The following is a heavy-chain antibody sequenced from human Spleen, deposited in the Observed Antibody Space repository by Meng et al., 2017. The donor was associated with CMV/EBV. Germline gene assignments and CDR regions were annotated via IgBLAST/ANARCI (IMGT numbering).Heavy chain of an antibody. Sequence: GESLKISCKGSGYSFTSYWIAWVRQMPGKSPEWMGIINPLDSESRYSPAFQGQVTISADKSIRTAYLQWNSLKVSDTAMYYCARQGKYSGSYARDYWGQGTLVTVSS. J-gene: IGHJ4*02. CDR3: ARQGKYSGSYARDY. D-gene: IGHD1-26*01. CDR1: GYSFTSYW. V-gene: IGHV5-51*01. CDR2: INPLDSES.